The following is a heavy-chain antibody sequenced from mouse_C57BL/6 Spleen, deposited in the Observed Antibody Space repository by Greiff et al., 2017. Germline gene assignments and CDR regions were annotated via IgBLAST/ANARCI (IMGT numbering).Heavy chain of an antibody. V-gene: IGHV1-4*01. CDR3: AREGYDYDLVGYYFDF. Sequence: QVQLQQSGAELARPGASVKMSCKASGYTFTSYTMHWVKQRPGQGLEWIGYIIPSRGYTKYNQKFKDKDPLTADKSSSTAYMQLSSLTSEDSAGYYCAREGYDYDLVGYYFDFWGQGTTLTVSS. D-gene: IGHD2-4*01. CDR2: IIPSRGYT. CDR1: GYTFTSYT. J-gene: IGHJ2*01.